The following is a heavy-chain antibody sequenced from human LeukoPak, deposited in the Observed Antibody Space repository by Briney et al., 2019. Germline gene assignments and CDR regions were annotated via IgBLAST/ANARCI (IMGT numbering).Heavy chain of an antibody. CDR1: GYSISTSNY. CDR3: ARHSVYDYNYPYYFDY. CDR2: IYYSGGI. D-gene: IGHD5-24*01. J-gene: IGHJ4*02. V-gene: IGHV4-28*05. Sequence: SETLSLTCSVSGYSISTSNYWAWIRQPPGRGLEWIGHIYYSGGIYYNPSLKSRVTISVDTSKSQFSLKLTSVTAADTAVYYCARHSVYDYNYPYYFDYWGQGTLVTVSS.